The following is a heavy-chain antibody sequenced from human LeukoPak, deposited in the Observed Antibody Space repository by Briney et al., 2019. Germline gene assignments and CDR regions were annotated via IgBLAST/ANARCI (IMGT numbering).Heavy chain of an antibody. Sequence: SETLSLTCTVSGGSITSYYWSWIRQPPGKGLEWIGFIYYSGSTDFNPSLKSRVTISVDTSKNQFSLRLNSVTAADTAVYYCARSGNVDGAFDIWGQGTMVTVPS. V-gene: IGHV4-59*01. CDR1: GGSITSYY. J-gene: IGHJ3*02. CDR3: ARSGNVDGAFDI. CDR2: IYYSGST. D-gene: IGHD3-10*01.